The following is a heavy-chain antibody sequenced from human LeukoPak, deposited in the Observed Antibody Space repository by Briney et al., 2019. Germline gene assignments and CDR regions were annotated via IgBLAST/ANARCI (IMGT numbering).Heavy chain of an antibody. CDR2: ISSSSSTI. D-gene: IGHD4-17*01. Sequence: PGGSLRLSCAASGFTFSSYSMNWVRQAPGKGLEWVSYISSSSSTIYYADSVKGRFTISRDNAKNSLYLQMNSLRAEDTAVYYCARDHGEGAYWGQGTLVTVSS. V-gene: IGHV3-48*01. J-gene: IGHJ4*02. CDR3: ARDHGEGAY. CDR1: GFTFSSYS.